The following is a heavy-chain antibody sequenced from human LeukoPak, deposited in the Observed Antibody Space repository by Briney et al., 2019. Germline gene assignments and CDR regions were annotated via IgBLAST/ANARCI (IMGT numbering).Heavy chain of an antibody. J-gene: IGHJ6*03. CDR2: ISAYNGNT. CDR3: ARSDYYYYYMDV. V-gene: IGHV1-18*01. CDR1: GYTFSTYG. Sequence: ASVKVSCKASGYTFSTYGIIWVRQAPGQGLEWMGWISAYNGNTNYAQKLQGRVTMTTDTSTTTAYMDLRSLRSDDTAVYYCARSDYYYYYMDVWGKGTTVTISS.